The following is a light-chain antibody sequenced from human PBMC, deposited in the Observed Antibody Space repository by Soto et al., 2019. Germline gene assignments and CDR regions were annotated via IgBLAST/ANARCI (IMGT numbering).Light chain of an antibody. CDR2: LNSDGSH. CDR3: QTWGSGIVV. V-gene: IGLV4-69*01. J-gene: IGLJ2*01. CDR1: SGHSNYA. Sequence: QLVLTQSPSASASLGASVKLTCTLSSGHSNYAIAWHQQQSEKGPRYLMKLNSDGSHSKGDGIPDRFSGSSSGAERYLTXXXLQSEDEADYYCQTWGSGIVVFGGGTKLTVL.